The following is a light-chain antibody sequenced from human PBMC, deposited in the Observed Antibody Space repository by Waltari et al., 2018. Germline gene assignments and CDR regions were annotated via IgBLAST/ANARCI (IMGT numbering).Light chain of an antibody. J-gene: IGKJ5*01. CDR2: EVS. CDR3: QQRRAWPLT. V-gene: IGKV3-11*01. Sequence: EIVLKQSPATLSLSPGERATLSCRASQIVSNYLAWFQQKPGQAPRLLMYEVSTRAPGIPARFSGTGAGTDFTLTISSLEPEDFAVYYCQQRRAWPLTFGQGTRLEIK. CDR1: QIVSNY.